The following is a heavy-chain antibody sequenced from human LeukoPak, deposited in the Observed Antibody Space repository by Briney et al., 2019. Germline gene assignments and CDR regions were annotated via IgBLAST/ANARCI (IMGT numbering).Heavy chain of an antibody. CDR2: IKQDGSEK. CDR3: ARGGTYYDILTGYYPYGMDV. D-gene: IGHD3-9*01. Sequence: GGSLRLSCAASGFTFSSYWMSWVRQAPGKGLEWVANIKQDGSEKYYVDSVKGRFTISRDNAKNSLYLQMNSLRAEDTAVYYCARGGTYYDILTGYYPYGMDVWGKGTTVTVSS. CDR1: GFTFSSYW. J-gene: IGHJ6*04. V-gene: IGHV3-7*01.